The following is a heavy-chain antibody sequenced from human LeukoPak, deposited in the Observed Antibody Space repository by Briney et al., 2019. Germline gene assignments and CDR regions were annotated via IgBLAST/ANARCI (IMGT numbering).Heavy chain of an antibody. CDR2: ISRTGSTT. D-gene: IGHD2-15*01. CDR1: GFTFSNYF. J-gene: IGHJ3*02. CDR3: ATSRYCSGGDCYSLAFDI. V-gene: IGHV3-64*01. Sequence: PGGSLRLSCAASGFTFSNYFMHWVRQAPGKGLEYFSAISRTGSTTYYTNSVKGRFTISRENSKNTLYLQMGGLRAEDMAVYYCATSRYCSGGDCYSLAFDIWGQGTMVTVSS.